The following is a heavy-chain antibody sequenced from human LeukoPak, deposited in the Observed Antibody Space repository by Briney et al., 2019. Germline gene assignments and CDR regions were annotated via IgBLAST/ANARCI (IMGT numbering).Heavy chain of an antibody. Sequence: PSETLSLTCTVSGGSISSSSYYWGWIRQPPGKGLEWIGSIYYSGSTYYNPSLKSRVTMSVDTSKNQLSLKLSSVTAADAAVYYCARNYYYGSGSSVFDYWGQGTLVTVSS. D-gene: IGHD3-10*01. CDR3: ARNYYYGSGSSVFDY. J-gene: IGHJ4*02. V-gene: IGHV4-39*07. CDR1: GGSISSSSYY. CDR2: IYYSGST.